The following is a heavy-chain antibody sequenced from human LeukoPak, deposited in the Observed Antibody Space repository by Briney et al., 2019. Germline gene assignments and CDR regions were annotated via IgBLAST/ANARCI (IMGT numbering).Heavy chain of an antibody. Sequence: SETLSLTCAVYGGSFSGYYWSWIRQPPGKGLEWIGEINHSGSTNYNPSLKSRVTISVDTSKNQFSLKLSSVTAADTAVYYCARGPRSPNSIAAAGNKYFDYWGQGTLVTVSS. V-gene: IGHV4-34*01. CDR2: INHSGST. CDR3: ARGPRSPNSIAAAGNKYFDY. J-gene: IGHJ4*02. D-gene: IGHD6-13*01. CDR1: GGSFSGYY.